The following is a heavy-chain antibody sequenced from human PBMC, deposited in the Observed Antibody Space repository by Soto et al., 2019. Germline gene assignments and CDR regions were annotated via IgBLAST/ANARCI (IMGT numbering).Heavy chain of an antibody. CDR1: GFSFSDYS. V-gene: IGHV3-48*02. CDR2: ISLTNSTM. D-gene: IGHD6-13*01. Sequence: GGSLRLSCVGSGFSFSDYSMSWVRQAPGKGLEWLSYISLTNSTMYYSASVKGRFTIYRDNAKNSLNLQMNSLRDEDTAVYYCAKDKGTTTNWAAAGAFDNWGQGNLVTVPS. CDR3: AKDKGTTTNWAAAGAFDN. J-gene: IGHJ4*02.